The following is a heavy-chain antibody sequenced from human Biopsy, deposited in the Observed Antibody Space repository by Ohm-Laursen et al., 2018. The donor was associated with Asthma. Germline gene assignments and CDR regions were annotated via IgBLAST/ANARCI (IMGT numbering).Heavy chain of an antibody. Sequence: GASVKVSCKASGYPFIGYHIHWMRQAPGQGLEWMGRINPNSGATNYAQKFQGRVTMTRYTSISTAYMEVSRLRSDDTAVYYCARGQKSAGDRWFDPWGQGTLVTVSS. J-gene: IGHJ5*02. V-gene: IGHV1-2*06. CDR3: ARGQKSAGDRWFDP. D-gene: IGHD6-13*01. CDR1: GYPFIGYH. CDR2: INPNSGAT.